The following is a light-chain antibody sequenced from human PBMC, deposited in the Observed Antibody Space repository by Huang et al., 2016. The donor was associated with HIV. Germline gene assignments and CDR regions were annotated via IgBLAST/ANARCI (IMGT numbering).Light chain of an antibody. J-gene: IGKJ5*01. CDR2: DAS. Sequence: EIVLTQSPATLSLSPGERATLSCRASQSVSNYLGWYQHKPGQAPRPLIYDASNRAAGIPARFSGIGSGTDFTLTISSLEPEDFAVYYCHQRNIWPPITFGQGTRLEI. V-gene: IGKV3-11*01. CDR3: HQRNIWPPIT. CDR1: QSVSNY.